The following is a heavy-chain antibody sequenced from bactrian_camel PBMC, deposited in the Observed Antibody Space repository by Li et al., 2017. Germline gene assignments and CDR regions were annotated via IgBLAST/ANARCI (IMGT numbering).Heavy chain of an antibody. CDR2: IDTGDGWS. CDR3: AADPPDYSGYGVDCGMNDEFKY. D-gene: IGHD4*01. V-gene: IGHV3S1*01. Sequence: VQLVESGGGSVQAGGSLNLSCAYSGVTFSSYCMGWFRQKPDNGREGVARIDTGDGWSDYGDSVKGRFTISRDDVKNTLYLDMKALQVEDTAMYYCAADPPDYSGYGVDCGMNDEFKYWGQGTQVTVS. J-gene: IGHJ4*01. CDR1: GVTFSSYC.